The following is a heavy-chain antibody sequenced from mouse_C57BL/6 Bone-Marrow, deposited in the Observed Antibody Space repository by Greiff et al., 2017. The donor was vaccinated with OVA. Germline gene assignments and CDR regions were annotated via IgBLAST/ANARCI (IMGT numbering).Heavy chain of an antibody. J-gene: IGHJ2*01. V-gene: IGHV14-4*01. CDR3: TSYGNFDY. D-gene: IGHD2-1*01. Sequence: VQLQQSGAELVRPGASVKLSCTASGFNIKDDYMHWVKQRPEPGLEWIGWIDPENGDTDYASKFQGTATITAATSSNTAYLQLSSLTSEDTAVYYCTSYGNFDYWGQGTTLTVSS. CDR1: GFNIKDDY. CDR2: IDPENGDT.